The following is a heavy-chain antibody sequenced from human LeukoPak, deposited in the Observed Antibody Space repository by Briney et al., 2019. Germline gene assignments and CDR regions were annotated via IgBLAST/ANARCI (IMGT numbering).Heavy chain of an antibody. CDR3: ARGMGDGYTGVRGEFDC. Sequence: SVKLSCKASGGTFSSYAISWVRQAPGQGLEWMGRIIPILGIANYAQKFQGRVTITADKSTGTAYMELSSLRSEDTAVYYCARGMGDGYTGVRGEFDCWGQGTLVTVSS. CDR1: GGTFSSYA. CDR2: IIPILGIA. D-gene: IGHD5-24*01. V-gene: IGHV1-69*04. J-gene: IGHJ4*02.